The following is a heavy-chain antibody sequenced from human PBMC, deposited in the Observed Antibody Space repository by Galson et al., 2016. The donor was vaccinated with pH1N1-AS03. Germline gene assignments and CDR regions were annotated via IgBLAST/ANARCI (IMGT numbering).Heavy chain of an antibody. Sequence: ETLSLTCSVSGVSINSHLWTWIRQPPGKELEWIGNLDHTGNTEYSPSLKTRVSISVDTSKSQLSLRLKSVTAADKAVYYCARKGQWLVEHYYYGMDVWGHGTTVTVSS. CDR2: LDHTGNT. CDR3: ARKGQWLVEHYYYGMDV. D-gene: IGHD6-19*01. J-gene: IGHJ6*02. CDR1: GVSINSHL. V-gene: IGHV4-59*08.